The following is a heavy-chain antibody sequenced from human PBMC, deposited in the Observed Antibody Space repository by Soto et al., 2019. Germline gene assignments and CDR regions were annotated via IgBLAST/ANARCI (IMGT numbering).Heavy chain of an antibody. CDR2: INPSGGST. CDR3: ARDLAGGIPGIAAAGIASRDYYYYGMDV. D-gene: IGHD6-13*01. J-gene: IGHJ6*02. V-gene: IGHV1-46*01. Sequence: ASVKVSCKASGYTFTSYYMHWVRQAPGQGLEWMGIINPSGGSTSYAQKFQGRVTMTRDTSTSTVYMELSSLRSEDTAVYYCARDLAGGIPGIAAAGIASRDYYYYGMDVWGQGTTVTVSS. CDR1: GYTFTSYY.